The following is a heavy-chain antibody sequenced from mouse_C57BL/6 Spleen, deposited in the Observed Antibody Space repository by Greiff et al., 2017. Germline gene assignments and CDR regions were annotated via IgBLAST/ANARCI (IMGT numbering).Heavy chain of an antibody. D-gene: IGHD1-1*01. Sequence: EVQGVESGGDLVKPGGSLKLSCAASGFTFSSYGMSWVRQTPDKRLEWVATISSGGSYTYFPDSVKGRFTISRDNAKNTLYLQMSSLNSEDTARYYWARQDGSSSYYAMDYWGKGTSVTVSS. CDR1: GFTFSSYG. V-gene: IGHV5-6*01. CDR2: ISSGGSYT. CDR3: ARQDGSSSYYAMDY. J-gene: IGHJ4*01.